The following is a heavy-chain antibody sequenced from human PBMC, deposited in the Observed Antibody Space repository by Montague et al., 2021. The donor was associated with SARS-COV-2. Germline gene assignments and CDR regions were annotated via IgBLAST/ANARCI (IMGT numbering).Heavy chain of an antibody. CDR1: GVSISNDH. Sequence: SETLSLTCDVSGVSISNDHCCWSWQPPRKGQELIGYSHYNAHKNYKPSLQRQVTMSVDTSKNQVSLKLTPATAADTAVYNCARHDNSGTYPMDVWGQGTTVTVSS. J-gene: IGHJ6*02. CDR2: SHYNAHK. D-gene: IGHD3-10*01. V-gene: IGHV4-59*08. CDR3: ARHDNSGTYPMDV.